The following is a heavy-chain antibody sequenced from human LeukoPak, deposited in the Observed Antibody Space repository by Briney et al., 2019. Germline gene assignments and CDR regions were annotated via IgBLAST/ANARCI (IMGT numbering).Heavy chain of an antibody. Sequence: GGSLRLSCAASGSTFSSYAMSWVRQAPGKGLEWVSAISGSGGSTYYADSVKGRFTISRDNSKNTLYLQMNSLRAEDTAVYYCAKMNVVVPAAIEGGNFDYWGQGTLVTVSS. CDR3: AKMNVVVPAAIEGGNFDY. V-gene: IGHV3-23*01. J-gene: IGHJ4*02. CDR1: GSTFSSYA. CDR2: ISGSGGST. D-gene: IGHD2-2*01.